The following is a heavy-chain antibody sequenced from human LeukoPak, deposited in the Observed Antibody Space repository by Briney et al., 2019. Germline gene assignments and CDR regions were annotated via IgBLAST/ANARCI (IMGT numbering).Heavy chain of an antibody. Sequence: PGGSLRLSCAASGFTFSSYAMIWVRQAPGRGLEWVSSVSSGGGSTYYADSVKGRFTISRDISKSTVYLQMNSLRVEDTAVYYCAKATREATVASFFGYWGQGTLVTVSS. J-gene: IGHJ4*02. CDR1: GFTFSSYA. V-gene: IGHV3-23*01. D-gene: IGHD2-15*01. CDR3: AKATREATVASFFGY. CDR2: VSSGGGST.